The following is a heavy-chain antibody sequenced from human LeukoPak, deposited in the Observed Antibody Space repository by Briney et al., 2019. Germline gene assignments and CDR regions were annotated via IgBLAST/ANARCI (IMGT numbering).Heavy chain of an antibody. CDR1: GFTFSSYW. D-gene: IGHD2-8*01. Sequence: GGSLRLSCAASGFTFSSYWMHWVRQAPGKGLVWVSRINSDGSSTSYADSVKGRFTISRDNAKSTLYLQMNSLRAEDTAVYYCARETNVYPHSSFDIWGQGTMVTVSS. V-gene: IGHV3-74*01. CDR3: ARETNVYPHSSFDI. CDR2: INSDGSST. J-gene: IGHJ3*02.